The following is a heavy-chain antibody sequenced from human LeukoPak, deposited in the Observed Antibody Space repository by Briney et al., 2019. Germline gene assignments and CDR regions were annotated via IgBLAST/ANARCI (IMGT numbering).Heavy chain of an antibody. D-gene: IGHD5-12*01. V-gene: IGHV4-59*01. CDR3: ARDPGSYSGYAPGYFDY. J-gene: IGHJ4*02. CDR2: IYYSGST. CDR1: GGSISSYY. Sequence: SETLSLTCTVSGGSISSYYWSWIRQPPGKGLEWIGYIYYSGSTNYNPSLKSRVTISVDTSKNQSSLKLSSVTAADTAVYYCARDPGSYSGYAPGYFDYWGQGTLVTVSS.